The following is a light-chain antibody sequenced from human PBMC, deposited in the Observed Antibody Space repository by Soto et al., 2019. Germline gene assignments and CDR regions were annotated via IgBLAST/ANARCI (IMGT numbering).Light chain of an antibody. Sequence: DIQMTQSPSTLSGSVGDRVTITCRASQTISSWLAWDQQKPGKAPKLLSYKASTLKSGGPSRFSGSGSGTEFTLTMSRLQPDDIATYYWQHSSSYSEAFGRAPNVE. CDR1: QTISSW. J-gene: IGKJ1*01. CDR3: QHSSSYSEA. V-gene: IGKV1-5*03. CDR2: KAS.